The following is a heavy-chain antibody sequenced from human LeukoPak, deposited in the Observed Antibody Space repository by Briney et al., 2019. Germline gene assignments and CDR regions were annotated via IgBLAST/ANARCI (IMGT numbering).Heavy chain of an antibody. V-gene: IGHV3-30*02. Sequence: GGSLRLSCAASGFTFSSYGMHWVRQAPGKGLEWVAFIRYDGSNKYYADSVKGRFTISRDNSKNTLYLQMNSLRAEDTAVYYCANSRTVRFPLAPDAFDIWGQGTMVTVSS. CDR1: GFTFSSYG. CDR2: IRYDGSNK. D-gene: IGHD3/OR15-3a*01. CDR3: ANSRTVRFPLAPDAFDI. J-gene: IGHJ3*02.